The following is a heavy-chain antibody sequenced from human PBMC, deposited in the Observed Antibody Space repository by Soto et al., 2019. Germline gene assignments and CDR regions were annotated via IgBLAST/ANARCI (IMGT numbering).Heavy chain of an antibody. CDR3: ASILLPPF. CDR2: ISSSGFPI. Sequence: PGGSLRLSCAASGFNFSNYGMNWVRQAPGKGLEWVSHISSSGFPIYYADSVKGRFTIARDNARNSLYLHMNSLRDEDTAVYYCASILLPPFWGQGTLVTVSS. J-gene: IGHJ4*02. D-gene: IGHD2-2*02. V-gene: IGHV3-48*02. CDR1: GFNFSNYG.